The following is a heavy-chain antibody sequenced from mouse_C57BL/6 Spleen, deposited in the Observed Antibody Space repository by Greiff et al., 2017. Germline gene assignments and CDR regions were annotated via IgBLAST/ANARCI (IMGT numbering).Heavy chain of an antibody. CDR2: INPSNGGT. CDR3: ARFGGYDGYHWYFDV. D-gene: IGHD2-3*01. J-gene: IGHJ1*03. CDR1: GYTFTSYW. Sequence: VQLQQPGTELVKPGASVKLSCKASGYTFTSYWMHWVKQRPGQGLEWIGNINPSNGGTNYNEKFKSKATLTVDKSSSTAYMQLSSLTSEDSAVYYGARFGGYDGYHWYFDVWGTGTTVTVSS. V-gene: IGHV1-53*01.